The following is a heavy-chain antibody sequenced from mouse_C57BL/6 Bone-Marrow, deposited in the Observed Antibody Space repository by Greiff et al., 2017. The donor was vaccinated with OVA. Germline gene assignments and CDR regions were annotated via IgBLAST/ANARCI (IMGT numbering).Heavy chain of an antibody. CDR1: GFTFSNYW. V-gene: IGHV6-3*01. J-gene: IGHJ4*01. D-gene: IGHD1-1*02. CDR3: TVLWRDY. CDR2: IRLKSDNYAT. Sequence: EVKVEESGGGLVQPGGSMKLSCVASGFTFSNYWMNWVRQSPEKGLEWVAQIRLKSDNYATHYAESVTGRFTISRDDSKSSVDLQMNNLRAEDTGIYYCTVLWRDYWGQGTSVTVSS.